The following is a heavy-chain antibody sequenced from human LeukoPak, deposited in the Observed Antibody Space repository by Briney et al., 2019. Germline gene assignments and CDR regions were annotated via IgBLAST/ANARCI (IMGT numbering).Heavy chain of an antibody. CDR1: GGSFSGYY. CDR2: INHSGST. D-gene: IGHD6-13*01. Sequence: SETLSLTCAVYGGSFSGYYWSWIRQPPGKGLEWIGEINHSGSTNYNPSLKSRVTISVDTSKNQFSLKLSSVTAADTAVYYCARCSSSWYSYNWFDPWGQGTLVTVSS. CDR3: ARCSSSWYSYNWFDP. V-gene: IGHV4-34*01. J-gene: IGHJ5*02.